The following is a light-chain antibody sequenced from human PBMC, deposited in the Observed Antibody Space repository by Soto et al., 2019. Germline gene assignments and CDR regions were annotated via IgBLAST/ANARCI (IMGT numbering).Light chain of an antibody. CDR3: QQYDTSPHT. V-gene: IGKV3-20*01. CDR2: GAS. CDR1: QSVSSSQ. Sequence: EIVLTQSPGTLSLSPGESATLSCRASQSVSSSQVAWYQQKPGQAPRLLIYGASSRATGIPDRFSGVGSETDCTLTISRLEPEDFAVYYCQQYDTSPHTFGQGTKLEIK. J-gene: IGKJ2*01.